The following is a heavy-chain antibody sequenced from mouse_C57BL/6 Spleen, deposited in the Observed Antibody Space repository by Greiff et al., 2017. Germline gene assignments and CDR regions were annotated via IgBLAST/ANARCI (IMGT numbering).Heavy chain of an antibody. CDR1: GYAFSSSW. CDR3: AREGDGYYEGFAY. V-gene: IGHV1-82*01. J-gene: IGHJ3*01. CDR2: IYPGDGDT. D-gene: IGHD2-3*01. Sequence: VKLQQSGPELVKPGASVKISCKASGYAFSSSWMNWVKQRPGKGLEWIGRIYPGDGDTNYNGKFKDKATLTADKSSSTAYMQLSSLTSEDSAVYFCAREGDGYYEGFAYWGQGTLVTVSA.